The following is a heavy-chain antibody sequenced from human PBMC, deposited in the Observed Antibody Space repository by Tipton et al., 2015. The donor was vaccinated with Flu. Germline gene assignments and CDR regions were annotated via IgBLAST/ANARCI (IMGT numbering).Heavy chain of an antibody. Sequence: TLSLTCTVSGGFFSSYYWNWIRQPPGKGLEWIGYIYHNQYTKYNPSLKSRVTISVDTSKNQFSLKLSSVTAADTAVYYCAMYYYDSSSYYSQGWFDPWGQGTLVTVSS. J-gene: IGHJ5*02. CDR1: GGFFSSYY. V-gene: IGHV4-4*09. D-gene: IGHD3-22*01. CDR3: AMYYYDSSSYYSQGWFDP. CDR2: IYHNQYT.